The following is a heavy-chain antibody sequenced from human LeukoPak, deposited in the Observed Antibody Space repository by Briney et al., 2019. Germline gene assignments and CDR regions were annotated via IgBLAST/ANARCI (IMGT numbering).Heavy chain of an antibody. CDR1: GGSISSSSYY. Sequence: SETLSLTCTVSGGSISSSSYYWGWIRQPPGKGLEWIGYIYYSGSTNYNPSLKSRVTISVDTSKNQFSLKLSSVTAADTAVYYCARLESGGTDYYGSGSYYPDYWGQGTLVTVSS. D-gene: IGHD3-10*01. CDR2: IYYSGST. J-gene: IGHJ4*02. V-gene: IGHV4-61*05. CDR3: ARLESGGTDYYGSGSYYPDY.